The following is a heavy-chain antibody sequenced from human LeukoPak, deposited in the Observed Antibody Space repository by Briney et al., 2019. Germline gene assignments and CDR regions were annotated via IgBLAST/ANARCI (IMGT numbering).Heavy chain of an antibody. Sequence: SETLSLTCTVSGGSISSSSYYWGWIRQPPGKGLEWIGSIYYSGSTYYNPSLKSRVTISVDTSKNQFSLKLSSVTAADTAVYYCARVLLWFGEFKTSYYYYMDVWGKGTTVTVSS. CDR1: GGSISSSSYY. CDR3: ARVLLWFGEFKTSYYYYMDV. J-gene: IGHJ6*03. D-gene: IGHD3-10*01. CDR2: IYYSGST. V-gene: IGHV4-39*07.